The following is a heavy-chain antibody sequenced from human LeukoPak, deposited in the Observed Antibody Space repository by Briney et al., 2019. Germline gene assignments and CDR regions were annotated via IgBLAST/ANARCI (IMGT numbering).Heavy chain of an antibody. D-gene: IGHD2-15*01. CDR1: GGSISSGGYY. V-gene: IGHV4-31*03. CDR2: IYYSGST. J-gene: IGHJ6*02. CDR3: ARVTIASVAATHYYYGMDV. Sequence: SETLSLTCTVSGGSISSGGYYWSWIRQHPGKGLEWIGYIYYSGSTYYNPSLKSRVTISVDTSKNQFSLKLSSVTAADTAVYYCARVTIASVAATHYYYGMDVWGQGTTVTVSS.